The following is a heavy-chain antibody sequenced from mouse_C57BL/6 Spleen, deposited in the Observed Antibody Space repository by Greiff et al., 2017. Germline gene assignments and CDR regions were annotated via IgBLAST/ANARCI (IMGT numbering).Heavy chain of an antibody. V-gene: IGHV3-6*01. Sequence: VQLKPSGPGLVKPSQSLSLTCSVTGYSITSGYFWNWIRPFPGNKLEWMGYISYDGSNYYNPSLKNRISITRDTAENQFFLKLNSVTTEDTATYYCARDDYFDYWGQGTTRTVSS. CDR2: ISYDGSN. CDR3: ARDDYFDY. CDR1: GYSITSGYF. J-gene: IGHJ2*01.